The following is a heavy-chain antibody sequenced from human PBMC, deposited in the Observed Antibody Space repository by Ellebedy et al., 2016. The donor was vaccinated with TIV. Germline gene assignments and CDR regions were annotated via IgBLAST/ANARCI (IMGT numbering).Heavy chain of an antibody. D-gene: IGHD2-2*01. Sequence: AASVKVSCKASGYPFPNYGVSWVRQAPGQGLEWVGWISAYNGNTKYGQKFQGRISLPTDTSMGTAYMELRSLRSDDTGVYFCARDVPADAAALLDYWGQGTRVTVSS. CDR3: ARDVPADAAALLDY. J-gene: IGHJ4*02. V-gene: IGHV1-18*04. CDR2: ISAYNGNT. CDR1: GYPFPNYG.